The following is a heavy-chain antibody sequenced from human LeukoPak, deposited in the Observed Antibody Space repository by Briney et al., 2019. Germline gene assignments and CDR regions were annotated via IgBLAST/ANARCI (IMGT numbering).Heavy chain of an antibody. J-gene: IGHJ5*02. V-gene: IGHV4-59*08. D-gene: IGHD4-17*01. CDR1: GGSFSGYY. CDR2: IYYSGST. CDR3: ARQREGTTVTTYWFDP. Sequence: PSETLSLTCAVYGGSFSGYYWSWIRQPPGKGLEWIGYIYYSGSTNYNPSLKSRVTISVDTSKNQFSLKLSSVTAADTAVYYCARQREGTTVTTYWFDPWGQGTLVTVSS.